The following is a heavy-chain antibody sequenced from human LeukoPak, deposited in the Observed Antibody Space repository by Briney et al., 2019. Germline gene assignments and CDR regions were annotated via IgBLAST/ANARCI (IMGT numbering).Heavy chain of an antibody. Sequence: GGSLRLSCAASGFTFSSYAMSWVRQAPGKGLAWVSAISGSGGSTYYADSVKGRFTISRDNSKHTLYLQMNSLRAEDTAVYYCASPVPGTYYFGYWGQGTLVTVSS. CDR1: GFTFSSYA. CDR3: ASPVPGTYYFGY. J-gene: IGHJ4*02. CDR2: ISGSGGST. V-gene: IGHV3-23*01.